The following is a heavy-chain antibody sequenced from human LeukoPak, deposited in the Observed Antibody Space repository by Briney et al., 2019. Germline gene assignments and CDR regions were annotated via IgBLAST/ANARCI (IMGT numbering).Heavy chain of an antibody. J-gene: IGHJ4*02. CDR3: AKERITMVRGVIT. V-gene: IGHV3-23*01. D-gene: IGHD3-10*01. Sequence: GGSLRLSCVASGFXFSNYNMKWVRQAPGKGPEWVSAIRGSGGSTYYADSVKGRFTISRDDSKNTLYLQMNSLRAEDTAVYYCAKERITMVRGVITWGQGTLVTVSS. CDR2: IRGSGGST. CDR1: GFXFSNYN.